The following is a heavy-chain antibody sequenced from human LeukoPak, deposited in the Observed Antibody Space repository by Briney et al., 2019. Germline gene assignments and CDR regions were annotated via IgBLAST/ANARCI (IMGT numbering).Heavy chain of an antibody. CDR3: ATVEVGTVDVFDI. CDR1: GGSVTNYH. J-gene: IGHJ3*02. D-gene: IGHD1-26*01. Sequence: SETLSLTCTVSGGSVTNYHWSWIRQPAGKGLEWIARFYTGGSTTYNPSLNGRATMSVDTSMNHFSLKLTSVTAADTAIYYCATVEVGTVDVFDIGGQGTMVTVSS. V-gene: IGHV4-4*07. CDR2: FYTGGST.